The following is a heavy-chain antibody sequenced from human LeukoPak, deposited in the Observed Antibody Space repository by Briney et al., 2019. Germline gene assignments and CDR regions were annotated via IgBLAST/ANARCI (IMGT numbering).Heavy chain of an antibody. J-gene: IGHJ6*03. CDR2: IYYSGST. Sequence: PSETLSLTCTVSGGSISSSSYYWGWIRQPPGKGLEWIGSIYYSGSTYYNPSLKSRVTISVDTSKNQFSLKLSSVTAADTAVYYCARVKGSGRSRHYYYYMDVWGKGTTVTISS. V-gene: IGHV4-39*07. CDR1: GGSISSSSYY. D-gene: IGHD3-10*01. CDR3: ARVKGSGRSRHYYYYMDV.